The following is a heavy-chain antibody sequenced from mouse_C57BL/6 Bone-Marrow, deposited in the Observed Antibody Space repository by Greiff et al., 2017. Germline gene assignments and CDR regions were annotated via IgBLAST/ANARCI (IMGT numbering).Heavy chain of an antibody. CDR1: GYTFTSYG. J-gene: IGHJ4*01. V-gene: IGHV1-81*01. Sequence: QVQLQQSGAELARPGASVKLSCKASGYTFTSYGISWVKQRTGQGLEWIGEIYPRSGNTYYNEKFKGKATLTADKSSSTAYMALRSLTSEDSAVFFATVAFPYYAMDYWGQGTSVTVSS. CDR3: TVAFPYYAMDY. D-gene: IGHD1-1*01. CDR2: IYPRSGNT.